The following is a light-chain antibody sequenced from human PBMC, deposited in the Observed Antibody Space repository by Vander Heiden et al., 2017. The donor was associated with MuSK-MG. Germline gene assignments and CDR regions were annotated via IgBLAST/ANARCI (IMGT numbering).Light chain of an antibody. CDR2: WAS. CDR3: QQYYSTPPT. J-gene: IGKJ4*01. Sequence: DIVMTQSPDSLAVSLCERATLNCKARQSVLYSTNNKNFLAWYQQKPGQPPKLLIYWASTRESGVPDRFSGSGSGTDFTLTISSLQAEDVAVYYCQQYYSTPPTFGGGTKVEIK. CDR1: QSVLYSTNNKNF. V-gene: IGKV4-1*01.